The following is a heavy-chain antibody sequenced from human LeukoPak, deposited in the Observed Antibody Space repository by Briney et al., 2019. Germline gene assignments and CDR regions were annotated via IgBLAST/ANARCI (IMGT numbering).Heavy chain of an antibody. J-gene: IGHJ6*03. D-gene: IGHD3-3*01. CDR1: GFTFGDYA. CDR3: TTGDDFWSGWRDYYYMDV. V-gene: IGHV3-49*03. CDR2: IRSKAYGGTT. Sequence: GGSLRLSCTASGFTFGDYAMSWFRQAPGKGLEWVGFIRSKAYGGTTEYAASVKGRFTISRDDSKSIAYLQMNSLKTEDTAVYYCTTGDDFWSGWRDYYYMDVWGKGTTVTVSS.